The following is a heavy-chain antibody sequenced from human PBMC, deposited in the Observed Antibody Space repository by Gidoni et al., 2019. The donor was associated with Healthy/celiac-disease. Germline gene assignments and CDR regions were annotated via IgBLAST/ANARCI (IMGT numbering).Heavy chain of an antibody. J-gene: IGHJ4*02. V-gene: IGHV4-34*01. CDR2: INHSGST. D-gene: IGHD2-2*02. CDR3: ARGPKPVPAAILHDFDY. Sequence: QVQLQQWGAGLLKPSETLSLTCAVYGGSFSGYYWSWIRQPPGKGLEWIGEINHSGSTNYNPSLKSGVTISLDTSKNQFSLKLSSVTAEDTAVYYCARGPKPVPAAILHDFDYWGQGTLVTVSS. CDR1: GGSFSGYY.